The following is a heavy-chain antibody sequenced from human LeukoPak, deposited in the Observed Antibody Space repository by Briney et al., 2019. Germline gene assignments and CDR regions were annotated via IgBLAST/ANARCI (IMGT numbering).Heavy chain of an antibody. Sequence: GGSLRLSCAASGFTFSSYSMNWVRQAPGKGLEWVSYISSSSSTIYYADSVKGRFTISRDNAKNSLYLQVNSLRAEDTAVYYCARGGGLRFLEWLFHFDYWGQGTLVTVSS. D-gene: IGHD3-3*01. CDR3: ARGGGLRFLEWLFHFDY. CDR2: ISSSSSTI. J-gene: IGHJ4*02. V-gene: IGHV3-48*01. CDR1: GFTFSSYS.